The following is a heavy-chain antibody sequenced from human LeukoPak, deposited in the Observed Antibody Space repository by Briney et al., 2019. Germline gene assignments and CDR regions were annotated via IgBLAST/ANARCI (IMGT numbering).Heavy chain of an antibody. J-gene: IGHJ3*02. D-gene: IGHD4/OR15-4a*01. CDR1: GFTFSSYA. V-gene: IGHV3-30*04. CDR3: ARDPDYLVAFDI. CDR2: ISYGGRNK. Sequence: PGGSLRLSCEASGFTFSSYAMYWVRQAPGKGLEWLAIISYGGRNKEYSDSVQGRLTISRDNAKNSLYLQMNSLRAEDTAVYYCARDPDYLVAFDIWGQGTMVTVSS.